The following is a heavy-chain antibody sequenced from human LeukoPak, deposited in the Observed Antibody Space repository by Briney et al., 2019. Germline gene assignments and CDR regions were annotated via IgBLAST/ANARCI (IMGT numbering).Heavy chain of an antibody. CDR1: SGSISSYY. Sequence: SETLSLTCTVSSGSISSYYWSWIRQPPGKGLEWIGYIYYSGSTNYNPSLKSRVTISVDTSKNQFSLKLSSVTAADTAVYYCARDDGGGYSYAFDPWGQGTLVTVSS. V-gene: IGHV4-59*01. CDR2: IYYSGST. D-gene: IGHD5-18*01. CDR3: ARDDGGGYSYAFDP. J-gene: IGHJ5*02.